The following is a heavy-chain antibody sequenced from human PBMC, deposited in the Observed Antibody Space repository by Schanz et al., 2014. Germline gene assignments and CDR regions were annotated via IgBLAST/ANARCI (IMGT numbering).Heavy chain of an antibody. CDR1: GFPFSMAW. Sequence: EVQLVESGGGLVKPGGSLRLSCAASGFPFSMAWMTWVRQAPGKGLEWVGHIRSKNDGGTTDYAAPVKGRFTISRDDSKNTVYLQMDSLKTEDTALYYCTTAHYSSNYETLDYWGQGTLVTVSS. J-gene: IGHJ4*02. CDR3: TTAHYSSNYETLDY. CDR2: IRSKNDGGTT. D-gene: IGHD6-13*01. V-gene: IGHV3-15*01.